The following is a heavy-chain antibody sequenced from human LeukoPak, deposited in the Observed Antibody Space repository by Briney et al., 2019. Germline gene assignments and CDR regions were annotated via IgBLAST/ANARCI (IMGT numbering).Heavy chain of an antibody. CDR2: INHSGST. D-gene: IGHD6-6*01. Sequence: PSETLSLTCAVYGGSFSGYYWSWIRQPPGKGLEWNGEINHSGSTNYNPSLKSPVTISVDTSKNQFSLKLTSVTAADTAVYYCARRARPDSFYFDYWGQGTLVTVSS. J-gene: IGHJ4*02. CDR1: GGSFSGYY. CDR3: ARRARPDSFYFDY. V-gene: IGHV4-34*01.